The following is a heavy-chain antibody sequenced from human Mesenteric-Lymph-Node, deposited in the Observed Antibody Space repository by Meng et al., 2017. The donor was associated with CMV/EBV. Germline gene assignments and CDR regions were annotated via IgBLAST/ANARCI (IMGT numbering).Heavy chain of an antibody. CDR2: LDSGGTT. J-gene: IGHJ4*02. D-gene: IGHD5/OR15-5a*01. CDR3: ARGGLHSSFDY. V-gene: IGHV3-53*01. CDR1: GITVTTNY. Sequence: ESLKISCAASGITVTTNYMSWVRQAPGKGLEWVSVLDSGGTTYYADSVEGRFTISRDDSKNTVSLQMNSLSAEDTAVYFCARGGLHSSFDYWGQGTLVTVSS.